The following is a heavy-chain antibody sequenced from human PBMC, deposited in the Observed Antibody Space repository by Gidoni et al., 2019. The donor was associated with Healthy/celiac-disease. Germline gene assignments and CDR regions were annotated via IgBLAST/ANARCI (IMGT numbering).Heavy chain of an antibody. Sequence: QVQLVQSGAEVKKPGASVKVSSKVSGYTFTELSMHWVRQAPGKGLEWMGGFDPEDGETIYAQKFQGRVTMTEDTSTDTAYMELSSLRSEDTAVYYCATDFSLRSGYYFTLTDWGQGTLVTVSS. CDR3: ATDFSLRSGYYFTLTD. J-gene: IGHJ4*02. CDR1: GYTFTELS. CDR2: FDPEDGET. V-gene: IGHV1-24*01. D-gene: IGHD3-22*01.